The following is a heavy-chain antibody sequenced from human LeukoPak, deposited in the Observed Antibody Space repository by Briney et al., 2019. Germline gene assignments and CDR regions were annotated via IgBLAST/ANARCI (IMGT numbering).Heavy chain of an antibody. Sequence: SETLSLTCTVSGDSISRSNYYWGWIRQPPGKGLEWIGSIYYRRRNDYNPSLKSRVTISVDTSKNQYSLDLSSVTAADTAVYYCARVGYCSSTSCFQGAFDIWGQGTMVTVSS. V-gene: IGHV4-39*07. CDR3: ARVGYCSSTSCFQGAFDI. CDR1: GDSISRSNYY. J-gene: IGHJ3*02. D-gene: IGHD2-2*01. CDR2: IYYRRRN.